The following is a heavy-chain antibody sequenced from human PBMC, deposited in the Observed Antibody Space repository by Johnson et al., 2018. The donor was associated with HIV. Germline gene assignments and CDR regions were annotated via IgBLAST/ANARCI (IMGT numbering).Heavy chain of an antibody. V-gene: IGHV3-30*04. CDR1: GFTFTNYA. D-gene: IGHD6-19*01. Sequence: QVQLVESGGGVVQPGRSLRLSCVASGFTFTNYAIHWVRQAPGKGLEWVAVISYDGSNEFYADSVKGRFTISRDNSKNTLYLQMNSLRVEDTAVYYCAKESSSGWDPISFDIWGQGTMVTVSS. CDR3: AKESSSGWDPISFDI. CDR2: ISYDGSNE. J-gene: IGHJ3*02.